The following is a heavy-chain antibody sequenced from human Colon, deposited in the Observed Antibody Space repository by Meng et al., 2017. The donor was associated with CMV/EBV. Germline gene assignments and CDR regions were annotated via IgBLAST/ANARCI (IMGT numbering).Heavy chain of an antibody. CDR3: ARMALHWYFDL. J-gene: IGHJ2*01. V-gene: IGHV4-39*07. CDR2: IYYTGND. D-gene: IGHD5-24*01. CDR1: GDSISGRIYY. Sequence: LQEQGPGLVKPSETLSLTCTVSGDSISGRIYYWGWIRQPPGKGLEWIASIYYTGNDYHNPSLKSRVTISIDTSNNQFSLRLTSVTAADTAVYYCARMALHWYFDLWGRGTLVTVSS.